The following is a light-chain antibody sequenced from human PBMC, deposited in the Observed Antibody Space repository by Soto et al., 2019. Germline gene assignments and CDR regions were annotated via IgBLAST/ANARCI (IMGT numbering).Light chain of an antibody. Sequence: QSVLTQPASVSGSPGQSITISCTGTSSDVGNYNLVSWYQHHPGKAPKMMLYEGIKRPSGVSNRISGSKSGDTASLTISGLQAEDEADYYCCAYVGNSNSVVFGGGTKVTVL. CDR1: SSDVGNYNL. J-gene: IGLJ2*01. V-gene: IGLV2-23*01. CDR2: EGI. CDR3: CAYVGNSNSVV.